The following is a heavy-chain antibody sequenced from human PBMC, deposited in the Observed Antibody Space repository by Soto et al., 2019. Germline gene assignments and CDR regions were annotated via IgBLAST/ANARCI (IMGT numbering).Heavy chain of an antibody. CDR2: IYPGDSDT. J-gene: IGHJ6*02. D-gene: IGHD2-2*01. CDR3: ARLLGYCSSTSCPGYYGMDV. V-gene: IGHV5-51*01. Sequence: SGESLKISCKGSGYSFTSYWIGWVRQMPGKGLEWMGIIYPGDSDTRYSPSFQGQVTISADKSISTAYLQWSSLKASDTAMYYCARLLGYCSSTSCPGYYGMDVWGQGTTVTVSS. CDR1: GYSFTSYW.